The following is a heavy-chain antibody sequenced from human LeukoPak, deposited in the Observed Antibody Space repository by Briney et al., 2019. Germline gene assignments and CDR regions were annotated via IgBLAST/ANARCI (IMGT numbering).Heavy chain of an antibody. CDR1: GFTFDDYA. CDR2: ISSSGSTI. CDR3: ARDQYGSKLGGIDY. Sequence: GGSLRLSCAASGFTFDDYAMHWVRQAPGKGLEWVSYISSSGSTIYYADSVRGRFTISRDNAKNSLYLQMNSLRAEDTAVYYCARDQYGSKLGGIDYWGQGTLVTVSS. V-gene: IGHV3-48*03. J-gene: IGHJ4*02. D-gene: IGHD3-16*01.